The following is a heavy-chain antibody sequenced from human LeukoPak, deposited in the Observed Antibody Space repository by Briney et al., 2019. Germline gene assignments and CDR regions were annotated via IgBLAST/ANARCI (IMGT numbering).Heavy chain of an antibody. Sequence: ASVKVSCKASGYTFTSYAMHWVRQAPGQWLEWMGWINTGNGNTKNSQKFQGRVTITRDTSASTAYMELSSLRSEDTAVYYCASSPYFYESSGYYDFDGIHIWGQGTMVTVAS. CDR1: GYTFTSYA. V-gene: IGHV1-3*04. J-gene: IGHJ3*02. CDR2: INTGNGNT. CDR3: ASSPYFYESSGYYDFDGIHI. D-gene: IGHD3-22*01.